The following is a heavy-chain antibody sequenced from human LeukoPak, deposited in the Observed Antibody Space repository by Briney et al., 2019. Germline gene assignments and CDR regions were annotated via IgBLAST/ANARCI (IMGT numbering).Heavy chain of an antibody. CDR3: ARDLSGIAGYTYGRGIDY. CDR2: IKKDGSEK. V-gene: IGHV3-7*01. D-gene: IGHD5-18*01. Sequence: GGSLRLSCTPSGLIFGDYGMSWVRQAPGKGLEWVANIKKDGSEKYYVDAVKGRFTISRDNAKTSLYLQMNSLRAEDTAVYYCARDLSGIAGYTYGRGIDYWGQGTLVTVSS. J-gene: IGHJ4*02. CDR1: GLIFGDYG.